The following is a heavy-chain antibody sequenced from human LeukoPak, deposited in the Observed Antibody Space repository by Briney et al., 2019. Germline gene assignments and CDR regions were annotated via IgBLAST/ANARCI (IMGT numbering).Heavy chain of an antibody. V-gene: IGHV3-30*02. Sequence: GGSLRLSCAASGFTFSSYGMHWVRQAPGKGLEWVAFIRYDGSNKYYADPVKGRFTISRDNSKNTLYLQMNSLRAEDTAVYCCAKDGGGIAAYSSVNYYYYMDVWGKGTTVTVSS. CDR1: GFTFSSYG. CDR3: AKDGGGIAAYSSVNYYYYMDV. D-gene: IGHD6-6*01. CDR2: IRYDGSNK. J-gene: IGHJ6*03.